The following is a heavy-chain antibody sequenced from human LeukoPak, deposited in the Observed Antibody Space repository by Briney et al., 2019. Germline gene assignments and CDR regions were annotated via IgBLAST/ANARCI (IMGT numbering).Heavy chain of an antibody. CDR2: ISSSGSTI. Sequence: GGSLRLSCAASGFTFSSYEMNWVRQAPGKGLEWVSYISSSGSTIYYADSVKGRFTISRDNAKNSLYLQMNSLRAEDTAVYYCASIGGIRPFDYWGQGTLVTVSS. CDR3: ASIGGIRPFDY. V-gene: IGHV3-48*03. D-gene: IGHD2-15*01. CDR1: GFTFSSYE. J-gene: IGHJ4*02.